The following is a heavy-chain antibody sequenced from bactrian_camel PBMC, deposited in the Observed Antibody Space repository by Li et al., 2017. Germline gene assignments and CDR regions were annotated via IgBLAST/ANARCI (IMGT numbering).Heavy chain of an antibody. CDR1: GYTGDWIS. D-gene: IGHD1*01. CDR3: AADCVDGRCWDEYRY. CDR2: IYSGGGRT. V-gene: IGHV3S31*01. Sequence: VQLVESGGGSVQAGGSRRLSCALSGYTGDWISMGWFRQVPGKEREGVAAIYSGGGRTYYADSVKGRFTISKDNAKNTLYLQMNSLKPEDTAMYYCAADCVDGRCWDEYRYWGQGTQVTVS. J-gene: IGHJ4*01.